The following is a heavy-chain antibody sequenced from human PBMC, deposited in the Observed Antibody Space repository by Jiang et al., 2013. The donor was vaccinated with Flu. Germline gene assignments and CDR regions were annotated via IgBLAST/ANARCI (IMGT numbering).Heavy chain of an antibody. CDR1: GFTFSSYS. J-gene: IGHJ3*02. Sequence: QLVESGGGLVKPGGSLRLSCAASGFTFSSYSMNWVRQAPGKGLEWVSSISSSSSYIYYADSVKGRFTISRDNAKNSLYLQMNSLRAEDTAVYYCARDSGYCGGDCVYDAFDIWGQGTMVTVSS. V-gene: IGHV3-21*01. CDR3: ARDSGYCGGDCVYDAFDI. CDR2: ISSSSSYI. D-gene: IGHD2-21*02.